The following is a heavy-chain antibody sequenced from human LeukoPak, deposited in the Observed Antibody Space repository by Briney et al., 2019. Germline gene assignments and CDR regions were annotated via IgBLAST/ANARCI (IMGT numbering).Heavy chain of an antibody. D-gene: IGHD4-11*01. CDR3: AKDGTTTVTFDY. CDR1: GFTVSSNY. Sequence: PGGSLRLSCAASGFTVSSNYMSWVRQAPGKGLEWVSVISGSGGSTYYRDSVKGRFTISRDNSKNTLYLQMNSLTAGDTAVYYCAKDGTTTVTFDYWGQGTLVTVSS. V-gene: IGHV3-23*01. J-gene: IGHJ4*02. CDR2: ISGSGGST.